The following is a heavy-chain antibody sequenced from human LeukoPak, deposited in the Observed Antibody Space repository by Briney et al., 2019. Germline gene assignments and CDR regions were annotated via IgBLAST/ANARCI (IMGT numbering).Heavy chain of an antibody. CDR2: IYPGDSDT. J-gene: IGHJ3*02. CDR3: ARPLWGATGTTSHDAFDI. CDR1: GYSFTSYW. D-gene: IGHD1-1*01. V-gene: IGHV5-51*01. Sequence: GASMKISSKGSGYSFTSYWIGWVRQMPGKGLEWMGIIYPGDSDTRYSPSFQGQVTISADKSISTAYLQWSSLKASDTAMYYCARPLWGATGTTSHDAFDIWGQGTMVTVSS.